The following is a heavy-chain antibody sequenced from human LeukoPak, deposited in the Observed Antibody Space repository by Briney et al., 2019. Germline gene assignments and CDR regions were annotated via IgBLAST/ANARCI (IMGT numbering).Heavy chain of an antibody. CDR3: ARGGYNTGWEFDY. Sequence: ASVNVSCTASEYTFTGYYMHWLRQAPGQGLEWMGWINPNSGATDYAQKFQGRVIMTRDTSISTVYVELTRLRSDDTAVYYCARGGYNTGWEFDYWGQGTLVTVSS. V-gene: IGHV1-2*02. CDR1: EYTFTGYY. D-gene: IGHD6-19*01. CDR2: INPNSGAT. J-gene: IGHJ4*02.